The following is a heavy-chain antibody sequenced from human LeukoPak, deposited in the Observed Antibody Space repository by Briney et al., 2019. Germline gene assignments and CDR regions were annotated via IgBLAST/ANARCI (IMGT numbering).Heavy chain of an antibody. CDR2: IYYSGST. J-gene: IGHJ4*02. CDR3: ARRSGSSSSIAYYFDY. V-gene: IGHV4-39*01. D-gene: IGHD6-6*01. CDR1: GGSISSSSYY. Sequence: SETLSLTCTVSGGSISSSSYYWGWIRQPPGTGLEWIGSIYYSGSTYYNPSLKSRVTISVDTSKNQFSLKLSSVTAADTAVYYCARRSGSSSSIAYYFDYWGQGTLVTVSS.